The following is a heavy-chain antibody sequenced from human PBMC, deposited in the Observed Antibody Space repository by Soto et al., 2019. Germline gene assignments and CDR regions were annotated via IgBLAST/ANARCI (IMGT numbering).Heavy chain of an antibody. Sequence: GASVKVSCKASGYTFTNYVIHWVRQAPGQGLEWMGWISPLKGNTKYAQKVQGRVSVTTDTSANTVYMELSGLRYDDTALYYCARSGEHPFDFWGQGTLVTVSS. CDR2: ISPLKGNT. J-gene: IGHJ4*02. V-gene: IGHV1-18*01. D-gene: IGHD6-25*01. CDR3: ARSGEHPFDF. CDR1: GYTFTNYV.